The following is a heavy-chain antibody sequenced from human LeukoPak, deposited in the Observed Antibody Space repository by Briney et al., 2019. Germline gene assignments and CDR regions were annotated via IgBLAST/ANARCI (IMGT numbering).Heavy chain of an antibody. CDR2: IYYSGST. D-gene: IGHD4-17*01. CDR3: ASALEDYGDYVTPPHFDY. V-gene: IGHV4-59*01. CDR1: GGSISSYY. J-gene: IGHJ4*02. Sequence: SSETLSLTCTVSGGSISSYYWSWIRQPPGKGLEWIGYIYYSGSTNYNPSLKSRVTISVDTSKNRFSLKLSSVTAADTAVYYCASALEDYGDYVTPPHFDYWGQGTLVTVSS.